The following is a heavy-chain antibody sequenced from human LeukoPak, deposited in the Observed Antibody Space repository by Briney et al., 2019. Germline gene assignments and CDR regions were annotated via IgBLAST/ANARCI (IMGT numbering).Heavy chain of an antibody. CDR2: ISGSGASA. V-gene: IGHV3-23*01. J-gene: IGHJ4*02. CDR1: GFTVSDNY. D-gene: IGHD1-1*01. CDR3: AWNDNFDY. Sequence: GGSLRLSCAASGFTVSDNYMTWVRQAPGKGLEWVSGISGSGASANYADSVKGRFTISRDNSKNTLYLQMNSLKAEDTAVYYCAWNDNFDYWGQGTLVTVSS.